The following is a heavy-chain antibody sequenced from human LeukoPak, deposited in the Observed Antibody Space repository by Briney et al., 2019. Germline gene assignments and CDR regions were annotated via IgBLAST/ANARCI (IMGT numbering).Heavy chain of an antibody. J-gene: IGHJ4*02. D-gene: IGHD5-12*01. CDR3: ARGGHHRGYSGYDYPDY. V-gene: IGHV1-2*02. Sequence: ASVKVSCKASGYTFTGYYMHWVRQAPGQGLEWMGWINPNSGGTNYAQKFQSRDTMTRDTSISTAYMELSRLRSDDTAVYYCARGGHHRGYSGYDYPDYWGQGTLVTVSS. CDR2: INPNSGGT. CDR1: GYTFTGYY.